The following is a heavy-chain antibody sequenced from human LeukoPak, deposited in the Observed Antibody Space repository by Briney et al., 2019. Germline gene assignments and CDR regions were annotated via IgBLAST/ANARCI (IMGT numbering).Heavy chain of an antibody. CDR2: ISGSGST. V-gene: IGHV4-4*07. Sequence: SETLSLTCSVSGDSISYFYWSWIRQAAGKGLEWIGRISGSGSTDYNASLKSRVTMSVDTSKNQLSLKLSSVTAADTAVYYCARTTMVRGTYYMDVWGKGTTVTISS. D-gene: IGHD3-10*01. CDR1: GDSISYFY. CDR3: ARTTMVRGTYYMDV. J-gene: IGHJ6*03.